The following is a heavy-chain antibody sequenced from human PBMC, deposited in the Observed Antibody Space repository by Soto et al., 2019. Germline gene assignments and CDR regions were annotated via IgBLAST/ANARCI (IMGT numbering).Heavy chain of an antibody. V-gene: IGHV4-31*11. CDR3: AGGGSIVVATRRLMDV. D-gene: IGHD3-22*01. J-gene: IGHJ6*03. CDR1: GDSISSGGYY. Sequence: PSETLSLTCAVSGDSISSGGYYWSWIRQHPGKGLECIGYIYYSGSTYYNPSLKSRVAISIDTQKNQFSLQLSSVTVADTAFYYCAGGGSIVVATRRLMDVWGKGTTFTVSS. CDR2: IYYSGST.